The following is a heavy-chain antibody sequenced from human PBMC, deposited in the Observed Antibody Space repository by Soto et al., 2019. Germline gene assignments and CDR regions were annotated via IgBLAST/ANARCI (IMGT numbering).Heavy chain of an antibody. D-gene: IGHD3-10*01. CDR1: GFTFSSYA. J-gene: IGHJ4*02. Sequence: EVQLLESGGGLVQPGGSPRLSCAASGFTFSSYAMIWVRQAPGNGLEWVSGISGGGGTTYSADSVKGRFTISRDNSKSTLYLQMNDLRVDDTAVYYCARLYYGVDWGQGTLVTVSS. V-gene: IGHV3-23*01. CDR2: ISGGGGTT. CDR3: ARLYYGVD.